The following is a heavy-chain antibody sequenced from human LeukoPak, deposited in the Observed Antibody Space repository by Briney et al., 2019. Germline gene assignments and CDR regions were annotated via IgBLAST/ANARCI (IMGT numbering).Heavy chain of an antibody. J-gene: IGHJ4*02. Sequence: GGSLRISCAASGFTFSSYTMNWVRQAPGKGLEWVSSLSSGNEYIYYADSVKGRFTISRDDAKNSLYLQMNSLRAEDTAVYYCAREERELFDYWGQGTLVTVSS. D-gene: IGHD1-26*01. CDR1: GFTFSSYT. CDR3: AREERELFDY. V-gene: IGHV3-21*01. CDR2: LSSGNEYI.